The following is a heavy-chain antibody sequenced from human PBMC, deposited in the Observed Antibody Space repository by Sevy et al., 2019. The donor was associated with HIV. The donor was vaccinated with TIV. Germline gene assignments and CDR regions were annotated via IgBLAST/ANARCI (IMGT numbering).Heavy chain of an antibody. D-gene: IGHD6-6*01. V-gene: IGHV3-21*01. J-gene: IGHJ4*02. CDR3: ARDLVDRIDY. Sequence: GGSLRLSCAASGLAFSTYSMNWIRQAPGKGLEWVSSISSSSNYIYYADSVKGRFTISRDNARNSLYLQMNSLRAEDTAMYYCARDLVDRIDYWGQRTLVTVSS. CDR1: GLAFSTYS. CDR2: ISSSSNYI.